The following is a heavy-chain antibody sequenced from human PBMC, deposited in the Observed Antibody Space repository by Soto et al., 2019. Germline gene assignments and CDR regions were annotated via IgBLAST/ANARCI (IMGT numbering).Heavy chain of an antibody. CDR2: IIPIFGTA. CDR3: ARGQIHYYDSSGYSSHQYYYYGMDV. V-gene: IGHV1-69*13. CDR1: GGAFSSYA. D-gene: IGHD3-22*01. Sequence: VASVKVSCKASGGAFSSYAISWVRQAPGQGLEWMGGIIPIFGTANYAQKFQGRVTITADESTSTAYMELSSLRSEDTAVYYCARGQIHYYDSSGYSSHQYYYYGMDVWGQGTTVTVSS. J-gene: IGHJ6*02.